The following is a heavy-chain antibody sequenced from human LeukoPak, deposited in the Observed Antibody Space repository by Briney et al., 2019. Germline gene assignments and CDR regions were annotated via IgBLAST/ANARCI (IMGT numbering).Heavy chain of an antibody. Sequence: SETLSLTCVVSGYSIRNGDYWGWIRQSPGKGLEWIASMYNSASIHYNPSLKSRVTILADTSKNEFSLKMRSVTAADTAVYYCARNSSSGIFDYWGQGTLATVSS. V-gene: IGHV4-38-2*01. D-gene: IGHD6-6*01. CDR2: MYNSASI. CDR3: ARNSSSGIFDY. J-gene: IGHJ4*02. CDR1: GYSIRNGDY.